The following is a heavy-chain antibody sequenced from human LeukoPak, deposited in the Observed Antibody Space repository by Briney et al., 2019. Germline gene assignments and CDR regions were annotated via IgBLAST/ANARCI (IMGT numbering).Heavy chain of an antibody. Sequence: SETLSLTCAVYGGSLSGYYWSWIRQSPGKGLEWIGEINDSGSTNYNPSLKSRVTISVDTSKNQFSLKLTSVTAADTAVYYCARGYSSSWYLNWFDPWGQGTLVTVSS. CDR1: GGSLSGYY. CDR2: INDSGST. CDR3: ARGYSSSWYLNWFDP. J-gene: IGHJ5*02. D-gene: IGHD6-13*01. V-gene: IGHV4-34*01.